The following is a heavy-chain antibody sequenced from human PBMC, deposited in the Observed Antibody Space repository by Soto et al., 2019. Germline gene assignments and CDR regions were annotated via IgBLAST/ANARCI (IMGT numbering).Heavy chain of an antibody. V-gene: IGHV3-23*01. Sequence: PGGSLRLSCAASGFTFSSSAMSWVRQAPGKGLEWVSGTSGSGGNTYNADSVKGRFAISRDNSKNTLYLQMNSLRAENTAVYYCAKDALERRPYYFDYWGQGTLVTVSS. CDR3: AKDALERRPYYFDY. CDR2: TSGSGGNT. CDR1: GFTFSSSA. D-gene: IGHD1-1*01. J-gene: IGHJ4*02.